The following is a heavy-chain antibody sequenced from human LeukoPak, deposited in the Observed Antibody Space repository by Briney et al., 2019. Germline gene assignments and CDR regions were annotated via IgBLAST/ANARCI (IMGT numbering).Heavy chain of an antibody. D-gene: IGHD1-26*01. CDR3: ASDAKVGATFYGVGV. V-gene: IGHV1-2*02. J-gene: IGHJ6*02. Sequence: GASVKVSCKASGFTFTGCYIHWVRQAPGQGLEWMGWINPNSGGTNYAQKFQGRVTMTGDTSISTAYMELSRLRSDDTAVYYCASDAKVGATFYGVGVWGQGTTVTVSS. CDR1: GFTFTGCY. CDR2: INPNSGGT.